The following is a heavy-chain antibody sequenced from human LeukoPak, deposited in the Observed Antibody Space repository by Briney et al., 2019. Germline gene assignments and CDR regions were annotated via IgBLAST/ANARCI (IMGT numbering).Heavy chain of an antibody. CDR1: GFTFSDYY. V-gene: IGHV3-11*01. D-gene: IGHD2-15*01. CDR3: AREDCSGGSCYSDRVDV. CDR2: ISSSGNTI. J-gene: IGHJ6*02. Sequence: GGSLRLSCAASGFTFSDYYMSWIRQAPGKGLEWVSYISSSGNTIYYAGSVKGRFTISRDNAKNSLYLQMNSLRAEDTAVYYCAREDCSGGSCYSDRVDVWGQGTTVTVS.